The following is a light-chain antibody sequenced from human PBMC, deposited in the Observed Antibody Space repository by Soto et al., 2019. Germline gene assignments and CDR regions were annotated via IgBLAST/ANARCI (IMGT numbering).Light chain of an antibody. CDR3: QQYGNSPQT. V-gene: IGKV3-20*01. CDR1: QSVSSSS. CDR2: GAS. Sequence: EIVLTQSPGTLSLSPGERATLSCRASQSVSSSSLAWYQQKPGQAPRLLIYGASSRATDIPDRFSGSGSGTDFTLTISRLEPEDFAVYYCQQYGNSPQTFGQGTKMEIK. J-gene: IGKJ2*01.